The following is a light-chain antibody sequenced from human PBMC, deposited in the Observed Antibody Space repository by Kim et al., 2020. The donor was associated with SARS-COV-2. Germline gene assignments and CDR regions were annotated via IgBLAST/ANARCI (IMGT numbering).Light chain of an antibody. CDR1: NNDVGGYKY. V-gene: IGLV2-14*03. CDR2: DVK. CDR3: SSYTATTASV. J-gene: IGLJ1*01. Sequence: GQSINIFCTGTNNDVGGYKYVSWYQQRPGKAPKLLIYDVKRRPSGVSDRFSGSKSGYRAILTISGLQPEDEAEYYCSSYTATTASVFGTGTKVTVL.